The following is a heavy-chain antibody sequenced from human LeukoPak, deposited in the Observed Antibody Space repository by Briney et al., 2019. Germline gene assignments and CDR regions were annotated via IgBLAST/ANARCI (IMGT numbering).Heavy chain of an antibody. CDR3: ARLVRYCSSNSCYPFDY. CDR2: AYYSGGT. Sequence: SETLSLTCIVSGGSISSSSHYWGWIRQPPGRGLEWFGIAYYSGGTYYNPSLKSRVTISIDTSKNQFSLKLNSVTAADTAVYYCARLVRYCSSNSCYPFDYWGQGTLVTVSS. D-gene: IGHD2-2*01. CDR1: GGSISSSSHY. J-gene: IGHJ4*02. V-gene: IGHV4-39*01.